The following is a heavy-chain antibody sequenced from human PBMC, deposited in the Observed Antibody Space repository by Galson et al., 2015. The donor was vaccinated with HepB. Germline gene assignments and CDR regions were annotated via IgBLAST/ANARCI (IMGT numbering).Heavy chain of an antibody. CDR2: INEDGSQK. D-gene: IGHD2-15*01. CDR1: GLAFSHYW. CDR3: ARFARIPDH. J-gene: IGHJ4*01. V-gene: IGHV3-7*01. Sequence: SLRLSCAASGLAFSHYWMTWVRQAPGKGLEWVANINEDGSQKSYGDSVKGRFTISRDNGKNSLYLQMNGLRVEDTAVYYCARFARIPDHWGQEPLSPSPQ.